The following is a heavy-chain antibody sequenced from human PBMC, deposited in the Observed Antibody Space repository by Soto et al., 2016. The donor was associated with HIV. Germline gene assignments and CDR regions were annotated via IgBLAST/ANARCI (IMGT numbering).Heavy chain of an antibody. Sequence: QVQLQESGPGLVKPSQTLSLTCSVSGGSISTGGYYWSWIRQHPGKGLEWIGYIYYSGSTYYNPSLKSRVTISLDTPKNQFSLKVSSVTAADTAVYYCALGVVVGATYYGMDSWGLRDHGHR. V-gene: IGHV4-31*03. CDR1: GGSISTGGYY. J-gene: IGHJ6*02. D-gene: IGHD2-15*01. CDR3: ALGVVVGATYYGMDS. CDR2: IYYSGST.